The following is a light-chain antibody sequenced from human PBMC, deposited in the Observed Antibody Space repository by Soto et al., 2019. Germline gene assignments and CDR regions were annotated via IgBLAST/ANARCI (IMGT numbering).Light chain of an antibody. CDR3: QQYVNLVT. CDR1: QDISNR. V-gene: IGKV1-33*01. J-gene: IGKJ4*01. Sequence: DIQMTQSPSSLSASVGDRVTITCQASQDISNRLNWYQQKPGKAPKLLINDASNLEAGVPSRFSGSGSRTDFTFTISSLQSEDIATYNCQQYVNLVTFGGGTKSEIK. CDR2: DAS.